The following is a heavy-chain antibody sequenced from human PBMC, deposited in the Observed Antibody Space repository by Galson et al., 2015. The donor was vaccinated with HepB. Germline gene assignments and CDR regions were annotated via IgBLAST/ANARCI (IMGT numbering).Heavy chain of an antibody. CDR1: GGTFSSYA. V-gene: IGHV1-69*13. CDR2: IIPIFGTA. D-gene: IGHD2-15*01. Sequence: SVKVSCKASGGTFSSYAISWVRQAPGQGLEWMGGIIPIFGTANYAQKFQGRVTITADESTSTAYMELSSLRSEDTAVYYCARVRIGRRSTDAFDIWGQGTMVTVSS. J-gene: IGHJ3*02. CDR3: ARVRIGRRSTDAFDI.